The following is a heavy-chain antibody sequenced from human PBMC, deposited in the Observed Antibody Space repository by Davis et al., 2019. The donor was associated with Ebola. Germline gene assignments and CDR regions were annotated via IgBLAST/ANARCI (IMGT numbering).Heavy chain of an antibody. J-gene: IGHJ4*02. CDR1: GFTFSSYS. CDR3: ARGIGIFDY. D-gene: IGHD1-26*01. V-gene: IGHV3-21*01. CDR2: ISSSSSYI. Sequence: GESLKISCAASGFTFSSYSMNWVRQAPGKGLEWVSSISSSSSYIYYADSVKGRFTISRDNAKNSLYLQMNSLRAEDTAVYYCARGIGIFDYWGQGTLVTASS.